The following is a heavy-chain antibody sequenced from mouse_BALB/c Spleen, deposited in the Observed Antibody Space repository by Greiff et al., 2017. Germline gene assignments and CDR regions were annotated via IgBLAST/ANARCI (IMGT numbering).Heavy chain of an antibody. V-gene: IGHV2-6-2*01. CDR3: ARSGGNYVLYAMDD. Sequence: QVQLKESGPDLVAPSQSLSITCTVSGFSLTSYGVHWVRQPPGKGLEWLVVIWSDGSTTYNSALKSRLSISKDNSKSQVFLKMNSLQTDDTAMYYCARSGGNYVLYAMDDWGQGTSVTVSS. D-gene: IGHD2-1*01. CDR2: IWSDGST. CDR1: GFSLTSYG. J-gene: IGHJ4*01.